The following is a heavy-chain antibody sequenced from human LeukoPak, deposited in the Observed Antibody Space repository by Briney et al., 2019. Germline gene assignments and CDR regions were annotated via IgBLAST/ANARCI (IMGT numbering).Heavy chain of an antibody. V-gene: IGHV3-23*01. D-gene: IGHD2-15*01. Sequence: PGGSLRLSCAASGFTFSSYAMSWVRQAPGKGLEWVSAISGSGGSTYYADSVKGRFTISRDNSKNTLYLQMNSLRAEDTAVYYCAKANIYSPCSGGSCSTRRWLEHYGMDVWGQGTTVTVSS. J-gene: IGHJ6*02. CDR1: GFTFSSYA. CDR2: ISGSGGST. CDR3: AKANIYSPCSGGSCSTRRWLEHYGMDV.